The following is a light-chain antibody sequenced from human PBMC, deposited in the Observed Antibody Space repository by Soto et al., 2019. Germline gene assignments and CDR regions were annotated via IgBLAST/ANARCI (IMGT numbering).Light chain of an antibody. V-gene: IGLV1-44*01. CDR2: SSN. CDR1: SSNIGSNT. CDR3: APWDGSLNGVL. Sequence: QSVLTQPPSASGTPGQRVTISCSGSSSNIGSNTVNWYQQRPGTAPKLLIYSSNQRPSGVPDRFSGSQSGTSASLAISGLQSEDEAAYYCAPWDGSLNGVLFGGGTKVTVL. J-gene: IGLJ2*01.